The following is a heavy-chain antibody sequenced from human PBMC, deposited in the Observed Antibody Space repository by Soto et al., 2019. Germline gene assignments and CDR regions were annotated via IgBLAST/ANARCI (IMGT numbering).Heavy chain of an antibody. D-gene: IGHD1-26*01. CDR1: GFTFSSYA. Sequence: EVQLLESGGGLVQPGGSLRLSCAASGFTFSSYAMSWVRQAPGKGLEWVSAISGSGGSTNFADSVKGRYTISRDNSKNTLYLQMSSLTAEDTAVYYCAKKRGGGSLTPSYFDYWGQGTLVTVSS. CDR3: AKKRGGGSLTPSYFDY. V-gene: IGHV3-23*01. J-gene: IGHJ4*02. CDR2: ISGSGGST.